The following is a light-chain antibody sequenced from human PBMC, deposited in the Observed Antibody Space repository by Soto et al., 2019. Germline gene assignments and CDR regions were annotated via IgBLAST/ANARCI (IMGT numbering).Light chain of an antibody. CDR2: GAS. V-gene: IGKV3-20*01. J-gene: IGKJ1*01. CDR1: QTVNSRY. CDR3: QQYGNSLWT. Sequence: EIVLTQSPGTLSLSPGEGATLSCRASQTVNSRYLAWYQQKPGQAPRLLIYGASSRATDIPDRFSGSGSGTDFTLSIRRLEPEDFAMYYCQQYGNSLWTFGQGTKVEI.